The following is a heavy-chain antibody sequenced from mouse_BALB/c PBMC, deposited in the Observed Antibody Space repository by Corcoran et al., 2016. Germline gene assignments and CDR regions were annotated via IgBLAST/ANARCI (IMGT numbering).Heavy chain of an antibody. D-gene: IGHD1-2*01. CDR2: MLTGSGST. CDR3: ARGPLTYAMDY. J-gene: IGHJ4*01. CDR1: GYTFSSYW. V-gene: IGHV1-9*01. Sequence: QVQLQQSAAELLKPGASVKISCKATGYTFSSYWIAWVKQRPGHGLEWSGEMLTGSGSTNYNEKFKGKATFTAATSSNTAYMQLRSLTSEDSAVYYCARGPLTYAMDYWGQGTSVTVSS.